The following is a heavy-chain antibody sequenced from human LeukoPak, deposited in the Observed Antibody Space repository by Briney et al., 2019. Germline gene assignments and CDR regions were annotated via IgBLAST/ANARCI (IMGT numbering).Heavy chain of an antibody. D-gene: IGHD3-10*01. Sequence: EASVKVSCKASGGTFSSYAISWVRQAPGQGLEWMGGIIPIFGTANYAQKFQGRVTMTRDTSTSTVYMELSSLRSEDTAVYYCARLLFGELFAFDYWGQGTLVTVSS. CDR3: ARLLFGELFAFDY. CDR1: GGTFSSYA. CDR2: IIPIFGTA. V-gene: IGHV1-69*05. J-gene: IGHJ4*02.